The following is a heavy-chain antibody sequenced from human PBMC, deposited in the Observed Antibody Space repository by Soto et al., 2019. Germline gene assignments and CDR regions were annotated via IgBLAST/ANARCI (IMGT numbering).Heavy chain of an antibody. J-gene: IGHJ4*02. Sequence: QVQLQESGPGLVKPSQTLSLTCTVSGGSISSGGYYWSWIRQHPGKGLEWIGYIYYSGSTYYNPSLKRRVTISLHTSTNQLSLKLSSVTAADTAVYYCARSGYSYGPNPLLYWGQGTLVTVSS. CDR3: ARSGYSYGPNPLLY. CDR1: GGSISSGGYY. D-gene: IGHD5-18*01. CDR2: IYYSGST. V-gene: IGHV4-31*03.